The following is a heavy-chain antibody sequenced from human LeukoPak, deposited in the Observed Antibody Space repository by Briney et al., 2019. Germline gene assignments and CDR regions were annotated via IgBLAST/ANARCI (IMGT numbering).Heavy chain of an antibody. D-gene: IGHD4-23*01. J-gene: IGHJ4*02. CDR3: ARDYGGHGEYFDY. CDR2: IDSKSNYM. CDR1: GFTFSSYS. Sequence: PGGSLRLSCAASGFTFSSYSMNWVRQAPGKGLEWVSSIDSKSNYMYYADSVKGRFTISRDNAKNSLSLQMNSLRDEDAAVYYCARDYGGHGEYFDYWGQGTLVTVSS. V-gene: IGHV3-21*01.